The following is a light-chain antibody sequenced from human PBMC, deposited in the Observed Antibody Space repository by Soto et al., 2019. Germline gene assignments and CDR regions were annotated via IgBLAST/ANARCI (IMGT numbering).Light chain of an antibody. CDR3: QQANSFPFI. V-gene: IGKV1-12*01. J-gene: IGKJ2*01. Sequence: DIQMTQSPSTLSASVGDRVTITFLASQSISSWLAWYQQKPGKAPKLLIYGASNLQSGVPSRFSGRGSGTDFTLTISSLQPEDFGTYYCQQANSFPFIFAQGTKVDI. CDR1: QSISSW. CDR2: GAS.